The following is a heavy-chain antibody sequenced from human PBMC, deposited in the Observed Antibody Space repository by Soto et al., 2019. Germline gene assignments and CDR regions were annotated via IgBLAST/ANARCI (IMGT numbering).Heavy chain of an antibody. CDR3: ARDNGYYDNSGNHFWDY. V-gene: IGHV4-30-4*01. J-gene: IGHJ4*02. CDR1: GGSITSGDYC. D-gene: IGHD3-22*01. Sequence: SETLSLTCTVSGGSITSGDYCWSWIRQTPGRGLEWIGYSYYGGSTSYNPSLKSRVTISVATSKNQFSLKLSSVTAADTAVYYCARDNGYYDNSGNHFWDYWGPGKLVT. CDR2: SYYGGST.